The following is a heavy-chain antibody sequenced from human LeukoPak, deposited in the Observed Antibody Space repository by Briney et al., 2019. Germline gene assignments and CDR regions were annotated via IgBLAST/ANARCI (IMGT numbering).Heavy chain of an antibody. CDR2: IIPIFGAA. CDR3: ATYWPGPYGDYEGYYYMDV. J-gene: IGHJ6*03. D-gene: IGHD4-17*01. CDR1: GGTFSSYA. V-gene: IGHV1-69*05. Sequence: ASVKVSCKASGGTFSSYAISWVRQAPGQGLEWMGRIIPIFGAANYAQKFQGRVTITTVESTSTAYMELSSLRSEDTAVYYCATYWPGPYGDYEGYYYMDVWGKGTTVTVSS.